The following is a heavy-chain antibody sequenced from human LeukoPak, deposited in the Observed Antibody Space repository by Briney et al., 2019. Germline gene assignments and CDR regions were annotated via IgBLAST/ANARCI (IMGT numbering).Heavy chain of an antibody. Sequence: SETLSLTCTVSGGSISSYYWSWIRQPPGKGLEWIGYIYYSGSTNYNPSLKSRVTISVDTSKNQFSLKLSSVTAADTAVYYCARGSHSGWYLRNFDYWGQGTLVTVSS. J-gene: IGHJ4*02. CDR3: ARGSHSGWYLRNFDY. CDR2: IYYSGST. CDR1: GGSISSYY. D-gene: IGHD6-19*01. V-gene: IGHV4-59*01.